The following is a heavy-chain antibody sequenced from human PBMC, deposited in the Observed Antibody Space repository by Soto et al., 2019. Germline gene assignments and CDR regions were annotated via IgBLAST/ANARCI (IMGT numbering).Heavy chain of an antibody. V-gene: IGHV3-23*01. CDR3: AKDATSFNGVWDPLDM. D-gene: IGHD2-8*01. J-gene: IGHJ3*02. CDR2: GGGGADDK. CDR1: GFTFSDYA. Sequence: EVQLLESGGGVVQPGGSLRLSCAASGFTFSDYAMSSVRQTPRKCLQWVSGGGGGADDKHYADTVRGRCIVSRDHTKNTLYLQMNSLRADETAIYYCAKDATSFNGVWDPLDMLGQGTEVTVS.